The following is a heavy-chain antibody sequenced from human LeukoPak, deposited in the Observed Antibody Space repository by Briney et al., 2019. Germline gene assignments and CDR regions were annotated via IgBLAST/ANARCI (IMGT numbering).Heavy chain of an antibody. Sequence: SQALSLTCAISGDSVSSNSAAWNWIRQSPSRGLEWLGRTYYRSKWYNDYAVSVKSRITINPDTSKNQFSLQLNSVTPEDTAVYCCARDLGSSSWTPYNWFDPWGQGTLVTVSS. CDR1: GDSVSSNSAA. V-gene: IGHV6-1*01. CDR3: ARDLGSSSWTPYNWFDP. D-gene: IGHD6-13*01. J-gene: IGHJ5*02. CDR2: TYYRSKWYN.